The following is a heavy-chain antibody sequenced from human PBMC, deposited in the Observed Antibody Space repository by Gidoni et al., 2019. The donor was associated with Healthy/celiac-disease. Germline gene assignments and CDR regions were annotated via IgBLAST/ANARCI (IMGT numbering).Heavy chain of an antibody. CDR2: TSYSGST. J-gene: IGHJ5*02. CDR3: ARDRQWYSYGENWFDP. Sequence: QVQLQESGPGLVTPSQTLSLTCTVSGGSISSGDYYWSWIRQPPGKGLEWIGYTSYSGSTYYNPSLKSRVTISVDTSKNQFSLKLSSVTAADTAVYYCARDRQWYSYGENWFDPWGQGTLVTVSS. CDR1: GGSISSGDYY. D-gene: IGHD5-18*01. V-gene: IGHV4-30-4*01.